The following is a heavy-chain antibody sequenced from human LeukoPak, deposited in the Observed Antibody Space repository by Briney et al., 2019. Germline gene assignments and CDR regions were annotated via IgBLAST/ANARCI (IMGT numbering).Heavy chain of an antibody. V-gene: IGHV4-34*01. CDR3: ARGPLGSSGRVY. D-gene: IGHD6-6*01. Sequence: PSETLSLTCAVYGGSFSGYYWSWNRQPPGKGLEWIGEINHSGSTNYNPSLKSRVTISVDTSKNQFSLKLSAVTAADTVVYYCARGPLGSSGRVYWGQGTLVTVSS. J-gene: IGHJ4*02. CDR2: INHSGST. CDR1: GGSFSGYY.